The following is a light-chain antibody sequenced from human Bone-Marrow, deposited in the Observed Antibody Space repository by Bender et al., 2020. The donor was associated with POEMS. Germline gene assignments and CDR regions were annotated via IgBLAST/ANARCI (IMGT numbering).Light chain of an antibody. Sequence: QSVLTQPPSASGTPGQRVTISCSGSSSNIGTNPVNWYQQLPGTAPKLLIYINNQRPSGVPDRFSGSTSGTSASLAITGLQTEDEAGYYCQSYDTRLESVLFGGGTKLTVL. CDR2: INN. V-gene: IGLV1-44*01. J-gene: IGLJ2*01. CDR1: SSNIGTNP. CDR3: QSYDTRLESVL.